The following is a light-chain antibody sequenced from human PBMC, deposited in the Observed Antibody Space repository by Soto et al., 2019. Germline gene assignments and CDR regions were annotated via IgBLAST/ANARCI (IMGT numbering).Light chain of an antibody. J-gene: IGKJ1*01. CDR3: LHSPGT. V-gene: IGKV1-6*01. CDR2: AAS. CDR1: QGIRND. Sequence: AIQMTQSPSSLSASVGDRVTITCRASQGIRNDLGWYQQKPGKAPKLLIYAASSLQSGVPSRFSGSGSGTDFTLSVSSLQPEDFATYCCLHSPGTCGQGTKVEIK.